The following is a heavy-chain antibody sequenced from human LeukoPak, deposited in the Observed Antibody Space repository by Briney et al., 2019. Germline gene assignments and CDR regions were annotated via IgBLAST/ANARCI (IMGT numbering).Heavy chain of an antibody. J-gene: IGHJ4*02. CDR1: RFTFSSYG. CDR3: ARRAGAYSHPYDY. V-gene: IGHV3-NL1*01. D-gene: IGHD4/OR15-4a*01. CDR2: IYSGDT. Sequence: PGGSLRLSCAASRFTFSSYGMHWVRQAPGKGLEWVSFIYSGDTHYSDSVKGRFTISRDHSKNTLYLQMNSLRAEDTAVYYCARRAGAYSHPYDYWGQGTLVTVSS.